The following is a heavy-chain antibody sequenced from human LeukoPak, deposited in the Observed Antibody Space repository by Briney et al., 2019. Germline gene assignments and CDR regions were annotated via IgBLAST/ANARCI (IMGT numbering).Heavy chain of an antibody. D-gene: IGHD4-23*01. CDR3: ARDYGVQTTVDQAAFDY. J-gene: IGHJ4*02. Sequence: SETLSLTCTVSGGSISSSSYYWGWIRQPPGKGLEWIGRIYYSGSTYYNPSLKSRVTISVDTSKNQFSLKLSSVTAADTAVYYCARDYGVQTTVDQAAFDYWGQGTLVTVSS. V-gene: IGHV4-39*07. CDR1: GGSISSSSYY. CDR2: IYYSGST.